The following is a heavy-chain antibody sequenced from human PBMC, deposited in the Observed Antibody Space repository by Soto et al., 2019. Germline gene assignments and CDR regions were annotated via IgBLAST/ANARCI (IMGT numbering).Heavy chain of an antibody. D-gene: IGHD2-15*01. V-gene: IGHV4-59*01. Sequence: SETLSLTCTVSGGSISSYYWSWIRQPPGKGLEWIGYIYYSGSTNYNPSLKSRVTISVDTSKNQFSLKLSSVTAADTAVYYCARGLARTVVTPFDYWGQGTLVTVSS. J-gene: IGHJ4*02. CDR3: ARGLARTVVTPFDY. CDR1: GGSISSYY. CDR2: IYYSGST.